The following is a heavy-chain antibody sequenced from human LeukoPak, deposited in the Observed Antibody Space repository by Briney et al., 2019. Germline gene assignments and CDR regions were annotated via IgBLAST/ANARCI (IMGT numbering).Heavy chain of an antibody. Sequence: SETLSLTCTVSGDSFSNYYWSWIRQPAGKGLEWIGRIYTSGSTNYNPSLKSRVTMSVDTSKTQLSLKLSSVTAADTAVYYCARVSLVRGAPDYYFDYWGQGTLVTVSS. V-gene: IGHV4-4*07. CDR3: ARVSLVRGAPDYYFDY. J-gene: IGHJ4*02. CDR1: GDSFSNYY. D-gene: IGHD3-10*01. CDR2: IYTSGST.